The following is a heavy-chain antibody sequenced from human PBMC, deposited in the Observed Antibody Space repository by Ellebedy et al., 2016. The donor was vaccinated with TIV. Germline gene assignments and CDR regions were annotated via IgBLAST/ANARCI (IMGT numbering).Heavy chain of an antibody. V-gene: IGHV3-11*04. CDR3: ARVTVVTPFFDY. Sequence: GESLKISCAASGFTVSSNYMSWVRQAPGKGLEWVSYTSSSGSTIYYADSVKGRFTLSRDNAKNSLYLQMNSLRAEDTAVYYCARVTVVTPFFDYWGQGTLVTVSS. J-gene: IGHJ4*02. CDR1: GFTVSSNY. CDR2: TSSSGSTI. D-gene: IGHD4-23*01.